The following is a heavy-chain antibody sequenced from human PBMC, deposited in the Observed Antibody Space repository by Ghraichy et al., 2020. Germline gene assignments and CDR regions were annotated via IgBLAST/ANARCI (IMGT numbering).Heavy chain of an antibody. CDR3: ARDREAVTGSIEFDH. D-gene: IGHD6-19*01. CDR2: ISSSSSDT. J-gene: IGHJ4*02. CDR1: GFTFSDYY. Sequence: GGSLRLSCAASGFTFSDYYMSWIRQAPGKGLEWISYISSSSSDTKYADAVKGRFTIPRDNAKNSLYLQMNSLRAEDTAVYYCARDREAVTGSIEFDHWGQGILVTVSS. V-gene: IGHV3-11*06.